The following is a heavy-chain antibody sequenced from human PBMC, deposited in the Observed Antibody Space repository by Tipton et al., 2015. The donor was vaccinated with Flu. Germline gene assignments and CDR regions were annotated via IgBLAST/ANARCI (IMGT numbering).Heavy chain of an antibody. J-gene: IGHJ4*02. CDR2: IYFSGST. CDR1: EFTFRNYW. V-gene: IGHV4-4*01. CDR3: ARSYAFCGGNCYSYYFDD. Sequence: QLVQSGGGLVQPGGSLRLSCAASEFTFRNYWMHWVRQPPGKGLEWIGEIYFSGSTNYNPSLKKRATISVDKSKNQFSLRLSSVTAADTALYFCARSYAFCGGNCYSYYFDDWGQGILVPVSP. D-gene: IGHD2-21*02.